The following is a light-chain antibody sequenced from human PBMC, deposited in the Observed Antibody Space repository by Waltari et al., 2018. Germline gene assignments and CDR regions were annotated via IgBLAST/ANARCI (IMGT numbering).Light chain of an antibody. J-gene: IGKJ4*01. V-gene: IGKV4-1*01. CDR3: QQFYTTPLT. CDR1: PSVLYSSNNKNY. Sequence: DIVMTQSPDSLAVSLGERATIHCKSSPSVLYSSNNKNYLAWYQQKPGQPPRLLISWASTRESGVPDRFSGSGSGADFTLTISSLQTEDVALYYCQQFYTTPLTFGGGTKVEIK. CDR2: WAS.